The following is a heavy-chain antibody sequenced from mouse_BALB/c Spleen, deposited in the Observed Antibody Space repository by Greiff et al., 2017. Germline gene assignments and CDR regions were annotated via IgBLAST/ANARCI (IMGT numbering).Heavy chain of an antibody. Sequence: DVMLVESGGGLVKPGGSLKLSCAASGFTFSSYAMSWVRQTPEKRLEWVASISSGGSTYYPDSVKGRFTISRDNARNILYLQMSSLRSEDTAMYYCAAELGRGAMDYWGQGTSVTVSS. CDR3: AAELGRGAMDY. CDR1: GFTFSSYA. CDR2: ISSGGST. J-gene: IGHJ4*01. D-gene: IGHD4-1*01. V-gene: IGHV5-6-5*01.